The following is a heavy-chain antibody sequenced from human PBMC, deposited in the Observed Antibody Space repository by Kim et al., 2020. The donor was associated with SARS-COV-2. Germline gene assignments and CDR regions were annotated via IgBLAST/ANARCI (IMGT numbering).Heavy chain of an antibody. CDR3: ARDHYYGSGSYYKFYYYGMDV. CDR2: IWYDGSNK. CDR1: GFTFSSYD. J-gene: IGHJ6*02. D-gene: IGHD3-10*01. V-gene: IGHV3-33*01. Sequence: GGSLRLSCAASGFTFSSYDMHWVRQAPGKGLEWVAVIWYDGSNKYYADSVKGRFTISRDNSKNTLYLQMNSLRAEDTAVYYCARDHYYGSGSYYKFYYYGMDVWGQGTTVTVSS.